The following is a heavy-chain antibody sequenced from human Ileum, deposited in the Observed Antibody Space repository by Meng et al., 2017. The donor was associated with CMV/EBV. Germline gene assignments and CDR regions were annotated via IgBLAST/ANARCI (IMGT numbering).Heavy chain of an antibody. Sequence: CKGSGYTFTSNKLIWVRQAPGQGPEWMGWIKTNTGNPTYARDFTGRFVFSLDTSVSTAYLQISGLKAEDTAVYYCARDGLNERYFDYWGQGTLVTVSS. CDR1: GYTFTSNK. J-gene: IGHJ4*02. V-gene: IGHV7-4-1*02. CDR2: IKTNTGNP. CDR3: ARDGLNERYFDY.